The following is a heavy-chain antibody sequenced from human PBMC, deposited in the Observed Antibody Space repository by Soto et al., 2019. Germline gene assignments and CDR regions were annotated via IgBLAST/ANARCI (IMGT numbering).Heavy chain of an antibody. Sequence: QVQLQESGPGLVDPLGTLSLTCAVSGTSVSGANWCGWVRQPPGKGLEWIGEIHSSGNTDYNPSLKSRVTISRDMSKNEFSLKLTSVTAADTAVYYCARTGPYSSGNNWGQGTLVTVSS. CDR3: ARTGPYSSGNN. CDR1: GTSVSGANW. D-gene: IGHD3-22*01. V-gene: IGHV4-4*02. J-gene: IGHJ4*02. CDR2: IHSSGNT.